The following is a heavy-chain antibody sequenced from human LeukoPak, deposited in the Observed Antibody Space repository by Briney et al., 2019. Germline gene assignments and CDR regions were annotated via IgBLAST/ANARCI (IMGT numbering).Heavy chain of an antibody. CDR3: ARDLKGPVNDVFDM. CDR2: ISYDGSDK. J-gene: IGHJ3*02. Sequence: PGRSLRLSCAASGFTFSSYGMHWVRQAPGKGLEWVAVISYDGSDKYYAESVKGRFTISRDNAKKTLYLQMSSLRGEDTAVYYCARDLKGPVNDVFDMWGQGTMVTVSS. V-gene: IGHV3-30*03. D-gene: IGHD4-23*01. CDR1: GFTFSSYG.